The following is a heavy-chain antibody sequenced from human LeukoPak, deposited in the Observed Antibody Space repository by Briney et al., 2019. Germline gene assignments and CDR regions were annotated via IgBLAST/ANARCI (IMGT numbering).Heavy chain of an antibody. Sequence: SVKVSCKASGGTFSSYAISWVRQAPGQGLEWMGGIIPIFGTANYAQKFQGRVTITADKSTSTAYMELSSLRSEDTAVYYCARDGGGYGDYRGSWFDPWGQGTLVTVSS. V-gene: IGHV1-69*06. D-gene: IGHD4-17*01. CDR1: GGTFSSYA. J-gene: IGHJ5*02. CDR2: IIPIFGTA. CDR3: ARDGGGYGDYRGSWFDP.